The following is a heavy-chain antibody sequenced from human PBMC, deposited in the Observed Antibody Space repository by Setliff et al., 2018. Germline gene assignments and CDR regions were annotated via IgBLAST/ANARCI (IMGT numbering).Heavy chain of an antibody. Sequence: TLSLTCLVSGDSLDSGAVYWTWIRQPAGKGLEWIGHIFPSGTTKYNPSLQSRVTISVDTSKNQFSLKLSSVTAADTALYYCTVYNTGSSKDHYWGQGTPVTVSS. CDR1: GDSLDSGAVY. CDR3: TVYNTGSSKDHY. J-gene: IGHJ4*02. V-gene: IGHV4-61*09. D-gene: IGHD2-8*02. CDR2: IFPSGTT.